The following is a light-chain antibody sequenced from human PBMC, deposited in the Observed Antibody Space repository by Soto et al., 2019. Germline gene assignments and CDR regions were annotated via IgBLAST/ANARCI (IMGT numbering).Light chain of an antibody. J-gene: IGLJ3*02. Sequence: QTVVTQEPSFSVSPGRTVTLTCGLSSGSVSTSHYPGWYQQTPGQAPRTLIYNTSTPSSGVPDRFFGSILGNKAALTITETQTDDESDYYCLLYMGGGIWVFGEGTKLTVL. CDR2: NTS. CDR1: SGSVSTSHY. CDR3: LLYMGGGIWV. V-gene: IGLV8-61*01.